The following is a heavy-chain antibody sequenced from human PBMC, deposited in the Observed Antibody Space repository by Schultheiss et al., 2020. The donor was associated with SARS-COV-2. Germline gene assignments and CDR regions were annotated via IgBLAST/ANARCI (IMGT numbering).Heavy chain of an antibody. CDR1: GGSFSGYY. Sequence: SETLSLTCAVYGGSFSGYYWSWIRQPPGKGLEWIGEINHSGSTNYNPSLKSRVTISVDTSKNQFSLKLSSVTAADTAVYYCARVYYGSGTSYYYYYGMDVWGQGTTVTVAS. CDR2: INHSGST. D-gene: IGHD3-10*01. J-gene: IGHJ6*02. V-gene: IGHV4-34*01. CDR3: ARVYYGSGTSYYYYYGMDV.